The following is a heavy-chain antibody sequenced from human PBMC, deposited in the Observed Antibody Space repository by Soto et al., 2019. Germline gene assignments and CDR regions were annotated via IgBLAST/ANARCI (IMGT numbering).Heavy chain of an antibody. V-gene: IGHV1-2*02. Sequence: QVQLVQSGAELKKPGASVKVSCKASGYTFTGYYMHWVRQAPGQGLEWMGWINHNSGGTNYAQKLQGRVTMTRETYISTAYMELSRLRSDDTAVYYCARDLTTTVTYNWFDPWGQGTLVTVSS. CDR1: GYTFTGYY. J-gene: IGHJ5*02. CDR2: INHNSGGT. CDR3: ARDLTTTVTYNWFDP. D-gene: IGHD4-17*01.